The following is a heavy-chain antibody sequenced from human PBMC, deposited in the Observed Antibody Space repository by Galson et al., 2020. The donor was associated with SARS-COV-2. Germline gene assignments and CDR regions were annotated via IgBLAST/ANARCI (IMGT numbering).Heavy chain of an antibody. CDR3: ARPFYYDSHGYYA. Sequence: TGGSLGLSCAASGFTFSSYWMSWVRQAPGKGLEWVANIKKDGSETYYVDSVKGRFTISRDNAKNSMYLQMNDLRAEDTAVYYCARPFYYDSHGYYAWGQGTLVTVPS. V-gene: IGHV3-7*05. CDR2: IKKDGSET. D-gene: IGHD3-22*01. CDR1: GFTFSSYW. J-gene: IGHJ5*02.